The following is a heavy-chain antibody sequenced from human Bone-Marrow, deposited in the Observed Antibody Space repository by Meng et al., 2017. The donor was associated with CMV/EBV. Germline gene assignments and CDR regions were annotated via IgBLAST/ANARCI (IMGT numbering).Heavy chain of an antibody. CDR1: GYTFTSYD. D-gene: IGHD2-2*02. Sequence: ASVKVSCKASGYTFTSYDINWVRQATGQGLEWMGWMNPNSGNTGYAQKFQGRVTMTRNTSISTADMELSSLRSEDTAVYYCARGRGYCSSTSCYKPHGMDVWGQGTTVTVSS. CDR2: MNPNSGNT. J-gene: IGHJ6*02. CDR3: ARGRGYCSSTSCYKPHGMDV. V-gene: IGHV1-8*01.